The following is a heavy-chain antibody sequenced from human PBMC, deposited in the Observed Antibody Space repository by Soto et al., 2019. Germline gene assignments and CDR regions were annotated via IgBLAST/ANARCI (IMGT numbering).Heavy chain of an antibody. D-gene: IGHD6-13*01. CDR2: INAGNGNT. CDR3: ARCVIAAAGTSWFDP. V-gene: IGHV1-3*01. Sequence: ASVKVSCKASGYTFTSYAMHWVRQAPGQRLEWMGWINAGNGNTKYSQKFQGRVTITRDTSASTAYMELSSLRSDDTAVYYCARCVIAAAGTSWFDPWGQGTLVTV. J-gene: IGHJ5*02. CDR1: GYTFTSYA.